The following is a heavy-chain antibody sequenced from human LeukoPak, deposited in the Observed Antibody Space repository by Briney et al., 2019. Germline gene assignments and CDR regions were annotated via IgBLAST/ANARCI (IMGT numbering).Heavy chain of an antibody. D-gene: IGHD3-22*01. V-gene: IGHV3-21*01. J-gene: IGHJ4*02. CDR2: ISSSSSYI. CDR3: ASEATYYDSSGYSDY. CDR1: GSTFSSYS. Sequence: PGGSLRLSCAASGSTFSSYSMNWVRQAPGKGLEWVSSISSSSSYIYYADSVKGRFTISRDNAKNSLYLQMNSLRAEDTAVYHCASEATYYDSSGYSDYWGQGTLVTVSS.